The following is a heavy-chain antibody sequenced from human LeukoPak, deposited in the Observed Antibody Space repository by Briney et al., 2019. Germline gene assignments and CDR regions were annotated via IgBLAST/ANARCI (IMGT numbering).Heavy chain of an antibody. CDR1: RFPFSVYE. Sequence: GGSLRLSCAVSRFPFSVYEMNWVRQAPGKGLEWVAFIRHDGSDKYYADSVKGRFTISRDNSKNTLYLQMNSLRAEDTAVYYCAKGDYWGQGTLVTVSS. V-gene: IGHV3-30*02. CDR2: IRHDGSDK. J-gene: IGHJ4*02. CDR3: AKGDY.